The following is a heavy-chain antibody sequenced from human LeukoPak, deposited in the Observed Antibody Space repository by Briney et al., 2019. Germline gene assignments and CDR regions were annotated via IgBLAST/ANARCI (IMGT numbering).Heavy chain of an antibody. J-gene: IGHJ4*02. Sequence: SETLSLTCAVYGGCFSGYYCSWIRQPPGKGLEWIGEINHSGSTNYNPSLKSRVTISVDTSKNQFSLKLSSVTAADTAVYYCARWEGGSYYDFDYWGQGTLVTVSS. D-gene: IGHD1-26*01. CDR2: INHSGST. CDR1: GGCFSGYY. V-gene: IGHV4-34*01. CDR3: ARWEGGSYYDFDY.